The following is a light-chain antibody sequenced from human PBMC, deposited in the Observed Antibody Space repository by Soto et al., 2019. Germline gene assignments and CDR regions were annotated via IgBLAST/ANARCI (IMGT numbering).Light chain of an antibody. CDR1: QSVSSN. CDR3: KKNNNGFIFP. J-gene: IGKJ3*01. V-gene: IGKV3-15*01. Sequence: EIVMTQSPATLSVSPGERATLSCRASQSVSSNLAWYQQKPGQAPRLLIYGASTRATGIPARFSGSGSGTDSPLTLAGLNSEDFAVNYFKKNNNGFIFPSGPGTEVD. CDR2: GAS.